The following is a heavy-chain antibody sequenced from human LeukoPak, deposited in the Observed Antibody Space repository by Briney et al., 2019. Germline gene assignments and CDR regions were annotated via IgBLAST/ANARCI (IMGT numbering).Heavy chain of an antibody. Sequence: WETLSLTCTVSGGSISSSSYYWGWIRQPPGKGLEWIGSIYYSGSTYYNPSLKSRVTISVDTSKNQFSLKLSSVTAADTAVYYCAQILLATFDYWGQGTLVTVSS. V-gene: IGHV4-39*01. D-gene: IGHD1-26*01. CDR3: AQILLATFDY. CDR1: GGSISSSSYY. CDR2: IYYSGST. J-gene: IGHJ4*02.